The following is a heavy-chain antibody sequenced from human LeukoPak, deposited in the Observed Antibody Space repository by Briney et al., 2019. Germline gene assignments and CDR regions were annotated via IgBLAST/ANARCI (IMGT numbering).Heavy chain of an antibody. V-gene: IGHV3-11*01. CDR2: ISSSGSTI. CDR3: ARGNSGSYSDY. D-gene: IGHD1-26*01. J-gene: IGHJ4*02. CDR1: GFTFSNNY. Sequence: GGSLRLSCAASGFTFSNNYMSWVRQAPGKGLEWVSYISSSGSTIYYADSVKGRFTISRDNAKNSLYLQMNSLRAEDTAVYYCARGNSGSYSDYWGQGTLVTVSS.